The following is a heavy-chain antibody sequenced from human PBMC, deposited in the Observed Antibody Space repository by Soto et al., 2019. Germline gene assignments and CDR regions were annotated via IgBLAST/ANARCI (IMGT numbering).Heavy chain of an antibody. D-gene: IGHD2-15*01. CDR3: ARDIVYCSRGSSYSNFDY. J-gene: IGHJ4*02. Sequence: ASVKVSCKASGYTFTSYAMHWVRQAPGQRLEWMGWINAGNGNTKYSQKFQGRVTITRDTSASTAYMELSSLRSEDTAVYYCARDIVYCSRGSSYSNFDYWGQGTLVTVSS. CDR2: INAGNGNT. CDR1: GYTFTSYA. V-gene: IGHV1-3*01.